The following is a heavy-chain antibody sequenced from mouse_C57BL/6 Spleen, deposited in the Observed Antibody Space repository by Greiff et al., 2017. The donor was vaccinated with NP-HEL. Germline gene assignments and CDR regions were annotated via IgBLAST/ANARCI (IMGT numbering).Heavy chain of an antibody. CDR1: GYTFTDYY. J-gene: IGHJ2*01. V-gene: IGHV1-76*01. Sequence: QVQLQQSGAELVRPGASVKLSCKASGYTFTDYYINWVKQRPGQGLEWIARIYPGSGNTYYNEKFKGKATLTAEKSSSTANMQLSSLTSEDSAVYFCARSPYYYGSSAGFDYWGQGTTLTVSS. CDR3: ARSPYYYGSSAGFDY. CDR2: IYPGSGNT. D-gene: IGHD1-1*01.